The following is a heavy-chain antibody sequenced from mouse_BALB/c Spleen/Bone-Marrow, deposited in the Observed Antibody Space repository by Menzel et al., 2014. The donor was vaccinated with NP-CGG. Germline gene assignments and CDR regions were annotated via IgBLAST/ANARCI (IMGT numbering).Heavy chain of an antibody. D-gene: IGHD2-3*01. CDR3: ARYDVYYYFDY. V-gene: IGHV7-3*02. CDR2: IRNKANGYTT. Sequence: EVHLVESGGGLVQPGGSLRLSCATSGFTFTDYYMSWVRQPPGKALEWLGFIRNKANGYTTEYSASVKGRFTISRDNSQSILYLQMNTLRAEDSATYYCARYDVYYYFDYWGQGTTLTASS. J-gene: IGHJ2*01. CDR1: GFTFTDYY.